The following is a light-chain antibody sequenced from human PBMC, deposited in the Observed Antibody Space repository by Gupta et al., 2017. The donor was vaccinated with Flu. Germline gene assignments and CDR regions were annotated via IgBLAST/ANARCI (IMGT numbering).Light chain of an antibody. J-gene: IGKJ1*01. CDR1: QSLVFSDGNAH. CDR2: KVS. Sequence: DVVMTQSPLSLSVTLGQPATISCKSSQSLVFSDGNAHVCWFQQRPGQSPRRLIYKVSTRDSGVPDRFSGSGSGTDFTLKISKVEAEDVGVYYCMQGIYRPQTFGQGTKVEIK. CDR3: MQGIYRPQT. V-gene: IGKV2-30*01.